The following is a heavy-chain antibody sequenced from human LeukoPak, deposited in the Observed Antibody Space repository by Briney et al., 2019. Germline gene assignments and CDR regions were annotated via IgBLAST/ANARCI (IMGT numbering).Heavy chain of an antibody. CDR3: AKDFRRRNYDILTAVDYYYGMDV. CDR1: GFTFSSYA. CDR2: ISGSGGST. V-gene: IGHV3-23*01. Sequence: GGSLRLSCAASGFTFSSYAMSWVRQAPGKGLEWVSAISGSGGSTYYADSVKGRFTIFRDNSKNTLYLQMNSLRAEDTAVYYCAKDFRRRNYDILTAVDYYYGMDVWGQGTTVTVSS. J-gene: IGHJ6*02. D-gene: IGHD3-9*01.